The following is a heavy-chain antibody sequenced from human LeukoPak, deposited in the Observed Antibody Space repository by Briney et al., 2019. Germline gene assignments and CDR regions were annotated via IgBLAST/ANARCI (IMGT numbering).Heavy chain of an antibody. CDR2: ISSSSSDT. CDR1: GFTFSSYG. CDR3: ARDRRGSGGFSDYFDY. D-gene: IGHD3-10*01. J-gene: IGHJ4*02. Sequence: QAGRSLRLSCAASGFTFSSYGMHWVRQAPGKGLEWVSYISSSSSDTKYADSVKGRFTISRDNAKNSLYLQMNSLRVEDTAVYYCARDRRGSGGFSDYFDYWGQGTLVTVSS. V-gene: IGHV3-48*04.